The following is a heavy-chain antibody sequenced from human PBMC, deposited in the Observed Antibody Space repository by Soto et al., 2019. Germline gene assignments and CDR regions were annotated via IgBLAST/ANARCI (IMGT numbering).Heavy chain of an antibody. D-gene: IGHD3-22*01. CDR1: GYTFTGYY. J-gene: IGHJ5*02. V-gene: IGHV1-2*04. CDR3: ARDLYYYDSSYGWFDP. CDR2: INPNSGGT. Sequence: QVQLVQSGAEVKKPGASVKVSCKASGYTFTGYYMHWVRQAPGQGLEWMGWINPNSGGTNYAQKFQGWVTMTRDTSSSTAYMELSRLRSDDTAVYYCARDLYYYDSSYGWFDPWGQGTLVTVSS.